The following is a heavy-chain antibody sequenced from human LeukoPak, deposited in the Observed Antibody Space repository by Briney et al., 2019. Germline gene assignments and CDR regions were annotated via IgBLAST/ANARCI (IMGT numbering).Heavy chain of an antibody. D-gene: IGHD6-13*01. CDR2: IYYSGST. Sequence: GSLRLSCAASGSTVSSYFMSWIRQPPGKGLEWIGYIYYSGSTNYTPSLKSRVTISLDTSQNQFSLKLSSVTAADTAVYYCAIIFVGTSWGFDYWGQGTLVTVSS. V-gene: IGHV4-59*02. CDR1: GSTVSSYF. J-gene: IGHJ4*02. CDR3: AIIFVGTSWGFDY.